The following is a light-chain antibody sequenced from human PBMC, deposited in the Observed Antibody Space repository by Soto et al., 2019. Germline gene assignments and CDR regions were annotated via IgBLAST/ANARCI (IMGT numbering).Light chain of an antibody. J-gene: IGKJ2*01. V-gene: IGKV1-39*01. CDR1: QSISSY. CDR3: QQSYSTPPT. Sequence: DIQMTQSPSSLSASVGDRVTITCRASQSISSYLNWYQQKPGKAPKLLIYAASSLQSGVPSRFSGSGSGTDFNLTISSLQPEDVATYYCQQSYSTPPTFGQGNKLEIK. CDR2: AAS.